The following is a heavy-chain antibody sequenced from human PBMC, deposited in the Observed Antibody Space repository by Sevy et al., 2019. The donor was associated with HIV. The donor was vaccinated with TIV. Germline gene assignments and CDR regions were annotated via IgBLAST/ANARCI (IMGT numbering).Heavy chain of an antibody. V-gene: IGHV4-4*07. CDR1: GGSISSYY. Sequence: SETLSLTCTVSGGSISSYYWSWIRQPAGKGLEWIGRIYTRGRTNYNPSLKSRVTMSVATSKNQFSLKLNSVTAADTAVYYCASDNSGYYPLTYYYYGMDVWGQGTTVTVSS. CDR2: IYTRGRT. D-gene: IGHD5-12*01. J-gene: IGHJ6*02. CDR3: ASDNSGYYPLTYYYYGMDV.